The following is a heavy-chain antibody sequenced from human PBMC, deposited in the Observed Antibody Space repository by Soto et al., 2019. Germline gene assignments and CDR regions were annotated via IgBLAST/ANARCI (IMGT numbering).Heavy chain of an antibody. Sequence: GGSLRLSCAASGFTFGSNAMTWVRQAPGKGLEWVSSISSSSSYIYYADSVKGRFTISRDNAKNSLYLQMNSLRAEDTAVYYCATLGDIVVVPAASYFDYWGQGTLVTVSS. J-gene: IGHJ4*02. CDR2: ISSSSSYI. CDR1: GFTFGSNA. V-gene: IGHV3-21*01. D-gene: IGHD2-2*01. CDR3: ATLGDIVVVPAASYFDY.